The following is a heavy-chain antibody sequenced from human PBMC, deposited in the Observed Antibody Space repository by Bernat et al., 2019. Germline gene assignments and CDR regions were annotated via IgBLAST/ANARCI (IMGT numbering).Heavy chain of an antibody. CDR3: ARDSFTEAAAGIFWASY. CDR2: ISYDGSNK. V-gene: IGHV3-30-3*01. CDR1: GFTFSSYA. Sequence: VQLVESGGGVVQPGRSLRLSCAASGFTFSSYAMHWVRQAPGKGLEWVAVISYDGSNKYYADSVKGRFTISRDNSKNTLYLQMNSLRAEDTAVYYCARDSFTEAAAGIFWASYWGQGTLVTVSS. J-gene: IGHJ4*02. D-gene: IGHD6-13*01.